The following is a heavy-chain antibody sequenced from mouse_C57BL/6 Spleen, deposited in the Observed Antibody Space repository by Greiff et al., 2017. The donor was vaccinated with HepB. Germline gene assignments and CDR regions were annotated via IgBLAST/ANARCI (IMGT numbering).Heavy chain of an antibody. D-gene: IGHD1-1*01. V-gene: IGHV5-9-1*02. Sequence: DVHLVESGEGLVKPGGSLKLSCAASGFTFSSYAMSWVRQTPEKRLEWVAYISSGGDYIYYADTVKGRFTISRDNARNTLYLQMSSLKSEDTAMYYCTREDYYGSSYFDYWGQGTTLTVSS. J-gene: IGHJ2*01. CDR3: TREDYYGSSYFDY. CDR2: ISSGGDYI. CDR1: GFTFSSYA.